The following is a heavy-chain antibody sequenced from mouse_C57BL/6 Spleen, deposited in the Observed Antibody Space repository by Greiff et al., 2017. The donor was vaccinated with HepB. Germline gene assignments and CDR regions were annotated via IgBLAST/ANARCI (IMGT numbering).Heavy chain of an antibody. CDR1: GFTFSDYG. D-gene: IGHD4-1*01. CDR3: ASPADWEGEYYYAMDY. J-gene: IGHJ4*01. Sequence: EVKLQESGGGLVKPGGSLKLSCAASGFTFSDYGMHWVRQAPEKGLEWVAYISSGSSTIYYADTVKGRFTIARDNAKNTLFLQMTSLRSEDTAMYYCASPADWEGEYYYAMDYWGQGTSVTVSS. CDR2: ISSGSSTI. V-gene: IGHV5-17*01.